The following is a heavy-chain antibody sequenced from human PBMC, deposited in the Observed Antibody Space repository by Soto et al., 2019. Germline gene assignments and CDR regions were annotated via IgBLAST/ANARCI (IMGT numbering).Heavy chain of an antibody. CDR2: ISWNSGSI. Sequence: GGSLRLSCAASGFTFDDYAMHWVRQAPGKGLEWVSGISWNSGSIGYADSVKGRFTISRDNAKNSLYLQMNSLRAEDTALYYCAKDRRGATIFGVVPWFDPWGQGTLVTVPQ. V-gene: IGHV3-9*01. CDR1: GFTFDDYA. D-gene: IGHD3-3*01. J-gene: IGHJ5*02. CDR3: AKDRRGATIFGVVPWFDP.